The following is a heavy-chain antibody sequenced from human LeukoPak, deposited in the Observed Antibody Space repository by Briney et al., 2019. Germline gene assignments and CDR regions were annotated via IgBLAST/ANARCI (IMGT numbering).Heavy chain of an antibody. V-gene: IGHV3-23*01. Sequence: GGSLRLSCAASGFSFSSYAMNWVRLAPGKGLEWVSTTSGNGGSTYYADSVKGRFTISRDNSKNTLYLQMNSLRAEDTAVCYCARGRYSYGYGYYYYGMDVWGQGTTVTVSS. D-gene: IGHD5-18*01. CDR2: TSGNGGST. CDR3: ARGRYSYGYGYYYYGMDV. J-gene: IGHJ6*02. CDR1: GFSFSSYA.